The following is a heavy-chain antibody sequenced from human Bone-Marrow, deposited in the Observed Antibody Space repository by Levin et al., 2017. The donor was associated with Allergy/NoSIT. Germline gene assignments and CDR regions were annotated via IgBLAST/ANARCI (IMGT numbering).Heavy chain of an antibody. CDR2: IWYDGSNE. CDR3: ATKGAWGYRYYY. Sequence: TGGSLRLSCVASGFMFRNYGMHWVRQAPGKGLEWVAVIWYDGSNEDYAESVKGRFTISRDNSKNTLYLQMNSLRVEDTGVYYCATKGAWGYRYYYWGQGTLVTVSS. V-gene: IGHV3-33*01. D-gene: IGHD1-26*01. CDR1: GFMFRNYG. J-gene: IGHJ4*02.